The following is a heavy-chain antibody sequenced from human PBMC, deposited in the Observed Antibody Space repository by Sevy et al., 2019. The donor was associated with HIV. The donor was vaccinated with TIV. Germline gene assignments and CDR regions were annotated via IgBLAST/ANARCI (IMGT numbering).Heavy chain of an antibody. D-gene: IGHD2-2*01. J-gene: IGHJ6*02. Sequence: ASVNVSCKASGYTFTNYGITWVRQAPGQGLEWMGWITTYNGKTNYVEKLQGRVTMTTDTSTSTAYMELRSLRSDDTAVYYCARVHGLVPAAIYPNYGMDVWGQGTTVTVSS. CDR3: ARVHGLVPAAIYPNYGMDV. V-gene: IGHV1-18*01. CDR1: GYTFTNYG. CDR2: ITTYNGKT.